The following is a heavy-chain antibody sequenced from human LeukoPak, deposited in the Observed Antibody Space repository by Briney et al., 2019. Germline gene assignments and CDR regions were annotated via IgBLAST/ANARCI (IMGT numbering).Heavy chain of an antibody. CDR3: ARDLVTVTKGFDI. D-gene: IGHD4-17*01. Sequence: SETLSLTCAVYGGSFSGYYWSWIRQPPGKGLEWIGEINHSGSTNYNPSLKSRVTISVDTSKNQFSLKLSSVTAADTAVYYCARDLVTVTKGFDIWGQGTMVTVSS. J-gene: IGHJ3*02. CDR2: INHSGST. V-gene: IGHV4-34*01. CDR1: GGSFSGYY.